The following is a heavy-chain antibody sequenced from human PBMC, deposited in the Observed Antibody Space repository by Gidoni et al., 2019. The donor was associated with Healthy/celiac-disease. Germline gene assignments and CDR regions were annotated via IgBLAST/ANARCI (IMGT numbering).Heavy chain of an antibody. CDR3: AKGPRSGWYYFDY. CDR2: ISGSGGST. V-gene: IGHV3-23*01. D-gene: IGHD6-19*01. Sequence: EVQLLESGGGWVQPGGSLRLSCAASGFTFSSYAMSWVRQAPGKGLEWVSAISGSGGSTYYADSVKGRFTISRDNSKNTLYLQMNSLRAEDTAVYYCAKGPRSGWYYFDYWGQGTLVTVSS. J-gene: IGHJ4*02. CDR1: GFTFSSYA.